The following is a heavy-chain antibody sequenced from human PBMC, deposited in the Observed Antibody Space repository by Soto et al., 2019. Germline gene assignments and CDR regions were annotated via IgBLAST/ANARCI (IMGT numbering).Heavy chain of an antibody. CDR2: INPSGGST. CDR3: ARLPSTSYYYYGMDV. J-gene: IGHJ6*02. CDR1: GYAFTSYY. D-gene: IGHD2-2*01. Sequence: ASVKVTCKASGYAFTSYYMHWVRQAPGQGLEWMGIINPSGGSTSYAQKFQGRVTMTRDTSTSTVYMELSSLRSEDTAVYYCARLPSTSYYYYGMDVWGQGTTVTVSS. V-gene: IGHV1-46*01.